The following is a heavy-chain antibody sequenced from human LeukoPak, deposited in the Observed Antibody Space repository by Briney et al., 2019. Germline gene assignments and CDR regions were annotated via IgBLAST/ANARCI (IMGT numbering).Heavy chain of an antibody. CDR3: ARDVRYCTNGVCYRYFDL. Sequence: PSETLSLTCTVSGGSISSYYWSWIRQPPGKGLEWIGYIYYSGSTNYNPSLKSRVTISVDTSKNQFSLKLSSVTAADTAVYYCARDVRYCTNGVCYRYFDLWGRGTLVTVSS. V-gene: IGHV4-59*01. CDR2: IYYSGST. D-gene: IGHD2-8*01. J-gene: IGHJ2*01. CDR1: GGSISSYY.